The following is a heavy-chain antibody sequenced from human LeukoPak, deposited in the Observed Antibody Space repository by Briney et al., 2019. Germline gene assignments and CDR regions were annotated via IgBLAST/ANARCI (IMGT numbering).Heavy chain of an antibody. CDR3: ARDLSEVY. V-gene: IGHV3-7*01. J-gene: IGHJ4*02. CDR2: IKQDGSEK. D-gene: IGHD2/OR15-2a*01. CDR1: GLTFSSYW. Sequence: GGSLRLSCAASGLTFSSYWMSWVRQAPGKGLEWVANIKQDGSEKYYVDSVKGRFTISRDNAKNSLYLQMNSLRAEDTAVYYCARDLSEVYWGQGTLVTVSS.